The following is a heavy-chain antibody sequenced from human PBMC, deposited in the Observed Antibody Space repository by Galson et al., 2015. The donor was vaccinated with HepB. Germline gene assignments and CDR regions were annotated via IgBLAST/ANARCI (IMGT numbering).Heavy chain of an antibody. D-gene: IGHD5-18*01. CDR3: ATSDTALNDAFDI. CDR1: GFTFSSYA. V-gene: IGHV3-23*01. CDR2: ISGSGGST. Sequence: SLRLSCAASGFTFSSYAMSWVRQAPGKGLEWVSAISGSGGSTYYADSVKSRFTISRDNSKNTLYLQMNSLRAEDTAVYYCATSDTALNDAFDIWGQGTMVTVSS. J-gene: IGHJ3*02.